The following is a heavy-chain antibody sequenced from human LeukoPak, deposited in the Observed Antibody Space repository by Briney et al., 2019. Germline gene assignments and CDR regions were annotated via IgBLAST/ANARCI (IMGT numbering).Heavy chain of an antibody. CDR3: AKIWGYVKNAFDI. CDR2: ISGSGGST. Sequence: QSGGSLRLSCAASGFTFSSYGMSWVRQAPGKGLEWVSAISGSGGSTYYADSVKGRFTISRDNSKNTLYLQMNSLRAEDTAVYYCAKIWGYVKNAFDIWGQGTMVTVSS. V-gene: IGHV3-23*01. CDR1: GFTFSSYG. D-gene: IGHD3-16*01. J-gene: IGHJ3*02.